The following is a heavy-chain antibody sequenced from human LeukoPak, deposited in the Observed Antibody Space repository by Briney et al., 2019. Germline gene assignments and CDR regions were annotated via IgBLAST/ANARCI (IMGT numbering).Heavy chain of an antibody. Sequence: GGSLRLPCAASGFTFSTYAMSWVRQAPGKGLEWVSAITTGGGSTYYADSVKGRFTISRDNSKNTLCLQMNSLRAEDTAVYYCAKVRSGSWYYFDYWGQGTLVTVSS. V-gene: IGHV3-23*01. D-gene: IGHD6-13*01. CDR2: ITTGGGST. CDR3: AKVRSGSWYYFDY. CDR1: GFTFSTYA. J-gene: IGHJ4*02.